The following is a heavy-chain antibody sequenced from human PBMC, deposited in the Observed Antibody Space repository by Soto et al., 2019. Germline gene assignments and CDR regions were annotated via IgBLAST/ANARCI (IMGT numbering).Heavy chain of an antibody. J-gene: IGHJ1*01. CDR3: AKDKYCSSPSCYAQAQH. CDR1: GGSFSGYY. D-gene: IGHD2-2*01. V-gene: IGHV4-34*01. Sequence: PSETLSLTCAVYGGSFSGYYWSWIRQPPGKGLEWIGEINYSGSTNYNPSLKSRVTISRDTSKNTLYLQMNSLRAEDTAVYYCAKDKYCSSPSCYAQAQHWGRGALVTVSS. CDR2: INYSGST.